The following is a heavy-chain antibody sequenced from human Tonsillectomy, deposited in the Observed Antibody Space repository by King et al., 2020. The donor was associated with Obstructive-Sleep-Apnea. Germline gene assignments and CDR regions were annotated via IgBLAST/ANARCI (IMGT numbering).Heavy chain of an antibody. V-gene: IGHV3-15*01. Sequence: VQLVESGGGLVKPGGSLRLSCAASGFTFSNAWMTWVRQAPGKGLEWVGRIKSKTDGGTEEYAAPRQGRFTISSDDSKNTLYLQMNSLKTEDTALYYCTRHSSGSYAGAFDIWGQGTTVTVAS. CDR1: GFTFSNAW. J-gene: IGHJ3*02. CDR2: IKSKTDGGTE. CDR3: TRHSSGSYAGAFDI. D-gene: IGHD6-19*01.